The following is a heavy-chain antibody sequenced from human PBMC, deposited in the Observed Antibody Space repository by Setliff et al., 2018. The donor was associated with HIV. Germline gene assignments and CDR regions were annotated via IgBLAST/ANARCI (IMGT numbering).Heavy chain of an antibody. CDR3: ARSIVVAGHFDY. CDR2: VYPGDSNT. D-gene: IGHD6-19*01. V-gene: IGHV5-51*01. CDR1: GYSFTSYW. Sequence: RGESLKISCKGSGYSFTSYWIGWVRQMPGKGLEWMGIVYPGDSNTRYSPSFQGQVTISADQSVSTAYLQWSSLKASDTAMYYCARSIVVAGHFDYWGQGTQVTVSS. J-gene: IGHJ4*02.